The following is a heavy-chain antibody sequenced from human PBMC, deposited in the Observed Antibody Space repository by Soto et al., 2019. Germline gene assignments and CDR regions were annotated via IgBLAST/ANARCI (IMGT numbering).Heavy chain of an antibody. V-gene: IGHV3-49*04. CDR2: IRSKAYGGTT. J-gene: IGHJ4*02. CDR1: GFTFGDYA. CDR3: TRPSGSYRPYYFDY. Sequence: PGGSLRLSCTASGFTFGDYAMSWVRQAPGKGLEWVGFIRSKAYGGTTEYAASVKGRFTISRDDSKSIAYLQMNSLKTEDTAVYYCTRPSGSYRPYYFDYWGQGTLVTVSS. D-gene: IGHD1-26*01.